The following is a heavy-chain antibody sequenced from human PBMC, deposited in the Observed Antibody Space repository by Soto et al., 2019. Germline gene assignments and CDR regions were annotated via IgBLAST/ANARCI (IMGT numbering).Heavy chain of an antibody. V-gene: IGHV4-59*01. CDR3: ERVRTVAGQNDPFDI. D-gene: IGHD6-19*01. J-gene: IGHJ3*02. CDR1: GGSISSYY. Sequence: PSETQSLTGTVSGGSISSYYWSRIRQPPGKGLEWIGNIYYRERPNYNTSPKSGVTISVDTSKNQFYLKLSSVTAADTALYYCERVRTVAGQNDPFDIWGQGRMVTVS. CDR2: IYYRERP.